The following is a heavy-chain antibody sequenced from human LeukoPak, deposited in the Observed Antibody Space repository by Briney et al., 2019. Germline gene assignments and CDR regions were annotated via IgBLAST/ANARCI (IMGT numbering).Heavy chain of an antibody. V-gene: IGHV4-34*01. CDR1: GGSFSGYY. CDR3: ARTAVGDRYYHYYMDV. Sequence: SETLSLTCAVYGGSFSGYYWSWIRQPPGKGLEWIGEINHSGGTNYNPSLKSRVTISVDTSKNQFSLKLSFVTAADTAVYYCARTAVGDRYYHYYMDVWGKGTTVTVSS. D-gene: IGHD3-16*01. CDR2: INHSGGT. J-gene: IGHJ6*03.